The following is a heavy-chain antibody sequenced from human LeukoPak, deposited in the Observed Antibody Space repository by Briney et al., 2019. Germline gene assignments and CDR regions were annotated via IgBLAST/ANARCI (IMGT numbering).Heavy chain of an antibody. Sequence: GGSLRLSCAASGFTFSSYSMNWVRPAPGKGLEWVSSISSSSSYIYYADSVKGRFTISRDNAKNSLYLQMNSLRAEDTAVYYCARAGYCSGGSCWDYWGQGTLVTVSS. CDR1: GFTFSSYS. J-gene: IGHJ4*02. V-gene: IGHV3-21*01. CDR3: ARAGYCSGGSCWDY. D-gene: IGHD2-15*01. CDR2: ISSSSSYI.